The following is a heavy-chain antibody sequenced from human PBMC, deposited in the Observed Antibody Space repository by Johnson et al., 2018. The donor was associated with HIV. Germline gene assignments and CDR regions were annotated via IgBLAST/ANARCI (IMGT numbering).Heavy chain of an antibody. D-gene: IGHD4-11*01. Sequence: QVQLVESGGGVVQPGRSLRLSCAASGFTFSSYAMHWVRQDPGKGLEWVAVIWYDGSNKYYADSVKGRFTVSRDNSKNTLYLQMNSLKAEDTAVYYCARRSIRSDGFDIWGQGTMVTVSS. J-gene: IGHJ3*02. CDR2: IWYDGSNK. CDR1: GFTFSSYA. CDR3: ARRSIRSDGFDI. V-gene: IGHV3-33*01.